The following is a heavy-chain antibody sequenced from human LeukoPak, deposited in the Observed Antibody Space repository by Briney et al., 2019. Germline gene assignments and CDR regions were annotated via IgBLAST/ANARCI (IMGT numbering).Heavy chain of an antibody. V-gene: IGHV4-59*08. J-gene: IGHJ4*02. CDR3: ARLGSAWYYFDY. Sequence: SETLSLTCTLSGGSISGYYWSWIRQPPGKGLEWIGYIYSSGTTDYNPSLRSRVTLSVDTSKNQFSLKVTSVTAADTAVYYCARLGSAWYYFDYWGQGTLVTVPS. CDR1: GGSISGYY. CDR2: IYSSGTT. D-gene: IGHD2-15*01.